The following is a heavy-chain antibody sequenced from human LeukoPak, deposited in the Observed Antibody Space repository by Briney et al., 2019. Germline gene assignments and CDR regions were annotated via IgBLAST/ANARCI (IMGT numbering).Heavy chain of an antibody. V-gene: IGHV3-11*01. CDR2: ISRSGSTI. D-gene: IGHD3-16*02. Sequence: GGSLRLSCAASGFTLSDYYMGWLRQAPGRGVGGVGYISRSGSTIYYADPVKGRFTISTDNPNNSLSLHMNSLRADDTAVSYCARDGPYDYVWGSYRYYYYGMDVWGQGTTVTVSS. CDR1: GFTLSDYY. J-gene: IGHJ6*02. CDR3: ARDGPYDYVWGSYRYYYYGMDV.